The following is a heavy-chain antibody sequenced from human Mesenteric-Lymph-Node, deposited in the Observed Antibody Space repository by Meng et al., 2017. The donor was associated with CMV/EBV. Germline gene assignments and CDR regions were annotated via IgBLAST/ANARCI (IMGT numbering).Heavy chain of an antibody. D-gene: IGHD3-10*01. V-gene: IGHV1-8*01. CDR1: GYRFTSYD. J-gene: IGHJ4*02. CDR3: ARGNGGSFDY. Sequence: VSCTASGYRFTSYDITWVRQATGQGLEWMGWMKPISGDTGYAQKFQGRVTMTRDTSTNTAYMELNSLRSDDTAVYYCARGNGGSFDYWGQGSLVTVSS. CDR2: MKPISGDT.